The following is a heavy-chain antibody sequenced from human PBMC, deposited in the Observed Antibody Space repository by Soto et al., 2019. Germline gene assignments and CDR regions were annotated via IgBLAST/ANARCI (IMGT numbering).Heavy chain of an antibody. J-gene: IGHJ4*02. V-gene: IGHV3-23*01. CDR3: AKDRYGSGISNFDY. Sequence: GGSLRLSCAASGFTFSSYVINWVRQAPGKGLEWVSGIGRNGGYTYYADSVKGRFTISRDNSKNTLFLQVNSLRPEDTAVYYCAKDRYGSGISNFDYWGQGTLVTVSS. CDR1: GFTFSSYV. D-gene: IGHD3-10*01. CDR2: IGRNGGYT.